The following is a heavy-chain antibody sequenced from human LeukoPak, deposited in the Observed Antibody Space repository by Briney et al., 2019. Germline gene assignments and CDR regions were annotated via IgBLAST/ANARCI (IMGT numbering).Heavy chain of an antibody. CDR2: ICYRGNT. Sequence: RSATLSPTCTVSGVSINSSNSYWGWIRQPPGKGLEWIGSICYRGNTYYNPPLKSQISISIATSKDQFSLRLTSVTAADTAVYYCARQTGSGLFILPGGQGTLVTVSS. V-gene: IGHV4-39*01. D-gene: IGHD3/OR15-3a*01. J-gene: IGHJ4*02. CDR1: GVSINSSNSY. CDR3: ARQTGSGLFILP.